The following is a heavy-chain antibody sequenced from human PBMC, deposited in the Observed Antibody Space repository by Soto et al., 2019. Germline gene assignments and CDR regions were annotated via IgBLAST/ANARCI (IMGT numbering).Heavy chain of an antibody. Sequence: QVQLVESGGGVVQPGRSLRLSCAASGFTFRNYGMHWVRQAPGKGLEWVAVIWCDGSNKYYAESVNGRFTISRDNSKNTLHLQMNSLRAEDTAVYYCTRDVSSRYFDLWGRGSLVTVSS. J-gene: IGHJ2*01. V-gene: IGHV3-33*01. CDR3: TRDVSSRYFDL. CDR2: IWCDGSNK. CDR1: GFTFRNYG.